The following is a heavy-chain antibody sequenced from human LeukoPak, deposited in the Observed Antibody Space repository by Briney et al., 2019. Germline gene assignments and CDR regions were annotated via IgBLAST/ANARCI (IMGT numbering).Heavy chain of an antibody. CDR3: ARSAAYLDY. CDR1: GGSISSYY. Sequence: KPSETLSLTCTVSGGSISSYYWSWLRQPPGKGLEWIGYIYYSGSTNYNPSLKSRVTISVDTSKNQFSLKLSSVTAADTAVYYCARSAAYLDYWGQGTLVTVSS. J-gene: IGHJ4*02. CDR2: IYYSGST. V-gene: IGHV4-59*01. D-gene: IGHD6-25*01.